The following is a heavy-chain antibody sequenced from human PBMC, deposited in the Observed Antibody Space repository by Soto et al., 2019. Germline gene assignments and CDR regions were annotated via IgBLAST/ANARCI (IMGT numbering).Heavy chain of an antibody. Sequence: VQLVESGGGLVQPGGSLRLSCAASGFSFSNYWMSWVRQAPGKGLEWVANMKQDGSVKYFVDSVRGRFTISRDNAKNSQYLQMNSLRAEDTAVYYCARIGYSSSSFDYWGQGTLVTVAS. CDR1: GFSFSNYW. J-gene: IGHJ4*02. D-gene: IGHD6-6*01. CDR2: MKQDGSVK. CDR3: ARIGYSSSSFDY. V-gene: IGHV3-7*01.